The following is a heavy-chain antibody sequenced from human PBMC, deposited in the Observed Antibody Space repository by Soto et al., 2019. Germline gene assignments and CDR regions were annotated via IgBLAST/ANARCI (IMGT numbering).Heavy chain of an antibody. V-gene: IGHV1-8*01. CDR2: MNPTSGNT. D-gene: IGHD2-2*01. J-gene: IGHJ5*01. CDR1: GYTFTKYD. Sequence: QVQLVQSGAEVKTPGASVKVSCKASGYTFTKYDMNWVRQAPGQGLEWMGWMNPTSGNTGYAQKFQGRLTMTWDTAIGIAHMELSSLRNEDTAVYYCARSDGHASNWLDSWGQGTLVTVSA. CDR3: ARSDGHASNWLDS.